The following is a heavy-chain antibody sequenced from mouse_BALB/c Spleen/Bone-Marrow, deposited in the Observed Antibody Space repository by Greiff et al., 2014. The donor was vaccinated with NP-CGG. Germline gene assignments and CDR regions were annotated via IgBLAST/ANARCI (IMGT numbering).Heavy chain of an antibody. J-gene: IGHJ1*01. D-gene: IGHD2-5*01. Sequence: VQLQQSGPELEKPGASVKISCKASGYSFSGYNLNWVKQSSGQSLEWIGNIDPYYGDTTYNQKFKGKATLTVDRSSSTAYMQLKSLTSEDSAVYYGARKAYYTNWWYFDVWGAGTTVTVSA. CDR1: GYSFSGYN. CDR2: IDPYYGDT. V-gene: IGHV1-39*01. CDR3: ARKAYYTNWWYFDV.